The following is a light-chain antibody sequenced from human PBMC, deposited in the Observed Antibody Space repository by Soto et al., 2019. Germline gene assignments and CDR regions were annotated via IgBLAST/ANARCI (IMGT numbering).Light chain of an antibody. CDR3: AAWDDSLTGLV. J-gene: IGLJ1*01. CDR2: SNN. CDR1: SSNIGSNT. V-gene: IGLV1-44*01. Sequence: QPVLTQPPSASGTPGQRVTISCSGSSSNIGSNTVNWYQQLPGTAPKLLIYSNNQRPSGVPDRFSGSKSGTSASLAISGLQSEDEADYYCAAWDDSLTGLVFGTGTKVTVL.